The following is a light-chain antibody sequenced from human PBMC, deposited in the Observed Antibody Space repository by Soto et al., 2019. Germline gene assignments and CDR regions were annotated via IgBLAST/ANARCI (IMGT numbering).Light chain of an antibody. V-gene: IGKV3D-15*02. CDR1: QSVGSD. Sequence: EIVMTQSPATLSVSPGERATLSCRASQSVGSDLAWYQQKPGQAPRLVIYDIFTSATGVPTRISGSGSGTAFTLPIRTLQSEDFAVYYCQQYGSSPWTLVQGTTV. J-gene: IGKJ1*01. CDR2: DIF. CDR3: QQYGSSPWT.